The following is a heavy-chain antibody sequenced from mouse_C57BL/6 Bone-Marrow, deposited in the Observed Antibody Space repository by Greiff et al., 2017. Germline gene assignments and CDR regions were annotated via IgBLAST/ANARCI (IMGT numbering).Heavy chain of an antibody. D-gene: IGHD2-12*01. Sequence: EVHLVESGGGLVKPGGSLKLSCAASGFTFSDYAMHWVRQAPEKGLEWVAYISSGSSTIYYAVTVKGRFTISRDNAKNTLFLQMTSLRSEDTAMYYCTRVDYNYEGAWFGYWGQGTLVTVSA. V-gene: IGHV5-17*01. CDR3: TRVDYNYEGAWFGY. CDR1: GFTFSDYA. CDR2: ISSGSSTI. J-gene: IGHJ3*01.